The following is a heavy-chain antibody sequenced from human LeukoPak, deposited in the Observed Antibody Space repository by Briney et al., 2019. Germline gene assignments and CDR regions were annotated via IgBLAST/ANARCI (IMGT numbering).Heavy chain of an antibody. D-gene: IGHD4-23*01. V-gene: IGHV4-59*01. CDR1: GGSISSYY. CDR2: IYYSGST. J-gene: IGHJ4*02. CDR3: ARGPGGNTDY. Sequence: SETLSLTCTVSGGSISSYYWSWIRQPPGKGLEYIGYIYYSGSTNYNPSLKSRVTISVDASTNQFSLELSSVTAADTAVYYCARGPGGNTDYWGQGTLVTVSS.